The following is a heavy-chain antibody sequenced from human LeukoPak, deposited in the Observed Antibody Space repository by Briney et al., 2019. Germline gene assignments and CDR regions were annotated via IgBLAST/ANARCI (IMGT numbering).Heavy chain of an antibody. CDR2: INHSGST. CDR1: GGSFSGYY. Sequence: SETLSLTCAVYGGSFSGYYWSWIRQPPGKGLEWIGEINHSGSTNYNPSLKSRVTISVDTSKNQFSLKLSSVTAADTAVYYCARGPAKEVVIHDFDYWGQGTLVTVSS. CDR3: ARGPAKEVVIHDFDY. J-gene: IGHJ4*02. V-gene: IGHV4-34*01. D-gene: IGHD3-22*01.